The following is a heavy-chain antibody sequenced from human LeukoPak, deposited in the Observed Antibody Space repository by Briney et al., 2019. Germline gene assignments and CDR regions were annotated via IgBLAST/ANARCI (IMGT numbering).Heavy chain of an antibody. J-gene: IGHJ5*02. CDR1: GGSISSSSYY. V-gene: IGHV4-39*01. Sequence: PSETLSLTCTVSGGSISSSSYYWGWIRQPPGKGLEWIGSIYYSGSTYYNPSLKSRVTISVDTSKNQFSLKLSSVTAADTAVYYCARGYSSIRGWFDPWGQGTPVTVSS. D-gene: IGHD6-13*01. CDR2: IYYSGST. CDR3: ARGYSSIRGWFDP.